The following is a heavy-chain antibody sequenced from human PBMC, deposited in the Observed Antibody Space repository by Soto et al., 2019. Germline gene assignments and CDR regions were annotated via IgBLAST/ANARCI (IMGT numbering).Heavy chain of an antibody. CDR2: MSANTGTI. Sequence: ASVKVSGKASGYTFTSYDINWVRQATVQGPEWMGWMSANTGTIVYAQKFQGRVTMTRDNSTSKAYMTLSSVRSEDTAVYYCAGDRPAIKTYEAFDIWGQGTTVTVSS. J-gene: IGHJ3*02. CDR1: GYTFTSYD. D-gene: IGHD2-2*02. V-gene: IGHV1-8*01. CDR3: AGDRPAIKTYEAFDI.